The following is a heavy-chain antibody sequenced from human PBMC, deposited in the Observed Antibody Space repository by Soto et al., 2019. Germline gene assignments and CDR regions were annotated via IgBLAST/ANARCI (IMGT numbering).Heavy chain of an antibody. Sequence: GGSLRLSCAASGFTFSSYAMSWVRQTPGKGLEWVSAISSSGSSTYYADSVKGRFTISRDNAKNSLYLQMNSLRAEDTAVYYCVRYSGYDHFDYWGQGTLVTVSS. CDR2: ISSSGSST. CDR1: GFTFSSYA. J-gene: IGHJ4*02. CDR3: VRYSGYDHFDY. D-gene: IGHD5-12*01. V-gene: IGHV3-23*01.